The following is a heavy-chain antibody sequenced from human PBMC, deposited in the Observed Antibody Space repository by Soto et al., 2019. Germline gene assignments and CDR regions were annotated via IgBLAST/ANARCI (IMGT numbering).Heavy chain of an antibody. V-gene: IGHV1-46*01. J-gene: IGHJ4*02. CDR3: ATYQIVTSTIFVVVRGGYFDY. D-gene: IGHD3-3*01. Sequence: ASVKVSCKAAGYTFTSYYMHWVRQAPGQGLEWMGIINPSGGSTSYAQKFQGRVTMTRDTSTSTVYMALSSLRAEDTAVYYCATYQIVTSTIFVVVRGGYFDYWGQGTLVTFSS. CDR1: GYTFTSYY. CDR2: INPSGGST.